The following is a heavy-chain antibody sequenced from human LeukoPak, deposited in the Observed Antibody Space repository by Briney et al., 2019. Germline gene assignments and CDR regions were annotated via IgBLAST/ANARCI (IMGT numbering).Heavy chain of an antibody. CDR1: GGSISNYF. Sequence: PSETLSLTCSVSGGSISNYFWGWLRQPAGKGLEWVGRLSASGTTNYNPSLRSRVTIAVDTSNNQLSLRVRSVTAADTALYYCARGLSGYDSYYYYYYMDVWAKGPRSPSP. V-gene: IGHV4-4*07. J-gene: IGHJ6*03. CDR2: LSASGTT. D-gene: IGHD5-12*01. CDR3: ARGLSGYDSYYYYYYMDV.